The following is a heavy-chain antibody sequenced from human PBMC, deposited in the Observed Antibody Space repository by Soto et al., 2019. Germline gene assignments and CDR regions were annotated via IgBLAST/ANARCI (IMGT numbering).Heavy chain of an antibody. CDR2: ISYDGSNK. D-gene: IGHD2-15*01. CDR1: GFTFSSYA. Sequence: PGGSLRLSCAASGFTFSSYAMHWVRQAPGKGLEWVAVISYDGSNKYYADSVKGRFTISRDNSKNTLYLQMNSLRAEDTAVYYCASGCSGGSCYENWFDPWGQGTLVTVSS. J-gene: IGHJ5*02. CDR3: ASGCSGGSCYENWFDP. V-gene: IGHV3-30-3*01.